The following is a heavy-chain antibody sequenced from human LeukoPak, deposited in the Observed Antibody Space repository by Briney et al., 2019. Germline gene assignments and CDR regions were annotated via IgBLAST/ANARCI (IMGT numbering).Heavy chain of an antibody. D-gene: IGHD3-3*01. J-gene: IGHJ4*02. Sequence: PSETLSLTCTVSAVSSSNMSYYWRWIRQPPGKRLEWIGSIYCSGCAYYNPSLKSRVTISVDTSKNQFSLKLSSVTAADTAVYYCARSLYDFWSGSSFDYWGQGTLVTVSS. CDR3: ARSLYDFWSGSSFDY. CDR2: IYCSGCA. CDR1: AVSSSNMSYY. V-gene: IGHV4-39*01.